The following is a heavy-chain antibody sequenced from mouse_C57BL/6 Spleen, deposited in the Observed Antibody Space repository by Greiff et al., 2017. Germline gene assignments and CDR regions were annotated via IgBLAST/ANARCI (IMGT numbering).Heavy chain of an antibody. CDR2: IRSKSNNYAT. CDR1: GFSFNTYA. CDR3: VTSSITTVVATTNWYFDV. D-gene: IGHD1-1*01. Sequence: EAGGGLVQPKGSLKLSCAASGFSFNTYAMNWVRQAPGKGLEWVARIRSKSNNYATYYADSVKDRFTISRDDSESMLYLQMNNLKTEDTAMYYCVTSSITTVVATTNWYFDVWGTGTTVTVSS. V-gene: IGHV10-1*01. J-gene: IGHJ1*03.